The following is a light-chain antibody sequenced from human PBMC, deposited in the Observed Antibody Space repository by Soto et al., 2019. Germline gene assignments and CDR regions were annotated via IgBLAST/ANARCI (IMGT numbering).Light chain of an antibody. V-gene: IGLV2-14*01. CDR2: DVG. Sequence: QSALTQPASVSGSPGQSITISCTGTSSDVGSYNYVSWYQQHPGKAPKLMIYDVGNRPSGVSNRFSGSKSGNTASLTISGLQAEDEADYYCSSYTSSSTPYVFGTG. CDR1: SSDVGSYNY. J-gene: IGLJ1*01. CDR3: SSYTSSSTPYV.